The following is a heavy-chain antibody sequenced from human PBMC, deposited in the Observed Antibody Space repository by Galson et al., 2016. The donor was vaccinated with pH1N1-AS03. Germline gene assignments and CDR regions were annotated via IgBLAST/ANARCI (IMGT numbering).Heavy chain of an antibody. Sequence: SLRLSCAASGFIFSRFAVTWVRQAPGKGLEWVSLIHDDGVGTYYADSVKGRFTISRDNSKNTLFLHMNSLRAEDTAVYYCAKARGLETPNYLFDYWGQGTLVTVSS. CDR2: IHDDGVGT. CDR3: AKARGLETPNYLFDY. D-gene: IGHD1-1*01. CDR1: GFIFSRFA. V-gene: IGHV3-23*03. J-gene: IGHJ4*02.